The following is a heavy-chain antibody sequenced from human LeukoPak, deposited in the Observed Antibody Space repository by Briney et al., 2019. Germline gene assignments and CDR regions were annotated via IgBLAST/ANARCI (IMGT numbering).Heavy chain of an antibody. CDR2: IYTSGST. V-gene: IGHV4-4*07. CDR3: AREDNGNFRLSGWFDP. J-gene: IGHJ5*02. CDR1: GGSISRYY. Sequence: SQTLSLTCTLSGGSISRYYWSCIRPPAERGLEWIGRIYTSGSTNYYPSLKSRLAMSVDTSKNQLSLKLSSVTAADTAVYYCAREDNGNFRLSGWFDPWGQGTLVTVSS. D-gene: IGHD1-7*01.